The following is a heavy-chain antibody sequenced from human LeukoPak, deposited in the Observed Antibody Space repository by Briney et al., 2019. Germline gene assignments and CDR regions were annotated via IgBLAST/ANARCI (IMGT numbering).Heavy chain of an antibody. CDR2: IDPNGDST. Sequence: ASVKVSCKASGYTFSSYYMHWVRQAPGQGLEWVGRIDPNGDSTIYARNLQGRVTLTSDTPTSSVYMDPSSLRSEDTAVYYCARGGPYHGWDFWGQGTLVTVSA. V-gene: IGHV1-46*01. D-gene: IGHD2-15*01. CDR3: ARGGPYHGWDF. CDR1: GYTFSSYY. J-gene: IGHJ4*02.